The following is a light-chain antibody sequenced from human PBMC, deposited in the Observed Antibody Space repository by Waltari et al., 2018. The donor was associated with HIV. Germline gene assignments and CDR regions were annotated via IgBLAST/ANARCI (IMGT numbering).Light chain of an antibody. J-gene: IGLJ1*01. V-gene: IGLV1-47*01. CDR2: RHN. CDR3: AACDDSLSGQV. Sequence: QSVLTQPPSASGTPGQRVTISCSGSSSNIGSNYVYWYQQLPGTTPKRLIYRHNQRPSGVPDRISGSKSATSASLAISGLRSEDEADFSCAACDDSLSGQVFGPGTKVTVL. CDR1: SSNIGSNY.